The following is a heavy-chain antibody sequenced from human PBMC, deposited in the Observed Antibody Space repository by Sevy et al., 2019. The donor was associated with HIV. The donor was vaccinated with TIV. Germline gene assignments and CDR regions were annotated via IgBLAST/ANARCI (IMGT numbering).Heavy chain of an antibody. Sequence: SETLSLTCAVYGGSFSGYYWSWIRQPPGKGLEWIGEINHSGSTNYNPSLKSRVTISVDTSKNQFSLKLSSVTAADTAVYYCARLRDYYFYYWGQGTLVTVSS. J-gene: IGHJ4*02. CDR1: GGSFSGYY. CDR2: INHSGST. CDR3: ARLRDYYFYY. V-gene: IGHV4-34*01.